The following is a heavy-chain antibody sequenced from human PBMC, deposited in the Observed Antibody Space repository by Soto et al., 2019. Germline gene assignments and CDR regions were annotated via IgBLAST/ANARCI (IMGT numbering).Heavy chain of an antibody. CDR2: IYWDDDK. CDR3: AYRQDYRGRWDSGCFDP. J-gene: IGHJ5*02. V-gene: IGHV2-5*02. D-gene: IGHD6-13*01. Sequence: QITLKESGPTLVEPTQTRTLTCAFSGFSLTTSGVGVGWVRQPPGKAMEWLAFIYWDDDKRYSPSLKTRLTIIKDTSINHVVLIMTNVDPADTATYYCAYRQDYRGRWDSGCFDPWGQGTLVTVSS. CDR1: GFSLTTSGVG.